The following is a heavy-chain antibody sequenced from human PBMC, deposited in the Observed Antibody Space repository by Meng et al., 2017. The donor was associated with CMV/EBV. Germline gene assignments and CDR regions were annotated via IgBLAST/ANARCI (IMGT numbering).Heavy chain of an antibody. D-gene: IGHD2-2*02. J-gene: IGHJ5*02. V-gene: IGHV4-4*07. CDR1: GGSISSYY. CDR2: IYTSGST. CDR3: AREIVVVPAAIDNWFDP. Sequence: QVKLPAAGPGLVKPSETLSLTCTVSGGSISSYYWSWIRQPAGKGLEWIGRIYTSGSTNYNPSLKSRVTMSVDTSKNQFSLKLSSVTAADTAVYYCAREIVVVPAAIDNWFDPWGQGTLVTVSS.